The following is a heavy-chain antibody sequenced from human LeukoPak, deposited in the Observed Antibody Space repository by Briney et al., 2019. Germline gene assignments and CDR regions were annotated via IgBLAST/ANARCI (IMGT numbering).Heavy chain of an antibody. Sequence: PSETLSLTCTVSGGSISSYYWSWIRQPPGKGLEWIGYIYYSGSTNYNPSLKSRVTISVDTSKNQFSLKLSSVTAADTAVYYCARETNNYYGSGSYYGARRWFDPWGQGTLVTVSS. V-gene: IGHV4-59*01. CDR2: IYYSGST. CDR1: GGSISSYY. D-gene: IGHD3-10*01. J-gene: IGHJ5*02. CDR3: ARETNNYYGSGSYYGARRWFDP.